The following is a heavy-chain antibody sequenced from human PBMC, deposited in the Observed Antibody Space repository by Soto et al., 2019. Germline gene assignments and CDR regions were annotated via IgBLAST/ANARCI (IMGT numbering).Heavy chain of an antibody. CDR3: TTLPYSGYDNYYYYYYMDV. J-gene: IGHJ6*03. CDR2: IKSKTDGGTT. V-gene: IGHV3-15*01. Sequence: GGSLRLSCAASGFTFSNAWMSWVRQAPGKGLEWVGRIKSKTDGGTTDYAAPVKGRFTISRDDSKNTLYLQMNSLKTEDTAVYYCTTLPYSGYDNYYYYYYMDVWGKGTTVTVSS. D-gene: IGHD5-12*01. CDR1: GFTFSNAW.